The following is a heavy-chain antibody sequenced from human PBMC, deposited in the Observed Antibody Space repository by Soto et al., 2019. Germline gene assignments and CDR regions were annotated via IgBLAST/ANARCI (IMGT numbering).Heavy chain of an antibody. J-gene: IGHJ4*02. V-gene: IGHV4-31*03. CDR3: AREGGILTGYYFDY. Sequence: SETLSLTCTVSGGSISSGGYYWSWIRQHPGKGLEWIGYIYYSGSTYYNPSLKSRVTISVDTSKNQFSLKLSSVTAADTAVYYCAREGGILTGYYFDYWGQGTLVTVSS. CDR1: GGSISSGGYY. CDR2: IYYSGST. D-gene: IGHD3-9*01.